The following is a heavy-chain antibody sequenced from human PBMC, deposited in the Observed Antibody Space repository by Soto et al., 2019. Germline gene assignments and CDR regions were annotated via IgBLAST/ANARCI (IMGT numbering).Heavy chain of an antibody. CDR3: AREQWLVPYYYYYMDV. J-gene: IGHJ6*03. CDR2: TYYRSEWYN. Sequence: SQTLSLTCAISGDSVSSNSAAWNWIRQSPSRGLEWLGRTYYRSEWYNDYAVSVKSRITINPDTSKNQFSLQLNSVTPEDTAVYYCAREQWLVPYYYYYMDVWGKGTTVTVSS. V-gene: IGHV6-1*01. D-gene: IGHD6-19*01. CDR1: GDSVSSNSAA.